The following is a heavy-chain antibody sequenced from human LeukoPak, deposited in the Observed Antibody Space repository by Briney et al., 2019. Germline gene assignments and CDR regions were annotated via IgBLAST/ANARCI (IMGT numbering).Heavy chain of an antibody. J-gene: IGHJ3*02. CDR2: ISYDGSNK. V-gene: IGHV3-30*03. CDR1: GFTFSSYG. Sequence: PGGSLRLSCAASGFTFSSYGMHWVRQAPGKGLEWVAVISYDGSNKYYADSVKGRFTISRENAKNSLYLQMNSLRAGDTAVYYCARGRWGAFDIWGQGTMVTVSS. CDR3: ARGRWGAFDI. D-gene: IGHD7-27*01.